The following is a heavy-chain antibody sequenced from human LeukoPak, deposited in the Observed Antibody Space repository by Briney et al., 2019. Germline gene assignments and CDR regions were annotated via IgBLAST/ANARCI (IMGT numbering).Heavy chain of an antibody. CDR3: ARSEGGGYSAQLEY. V-gene: IGHV4-59*11. CDR2: VHYGGST. D-gene: IGHD5-18*01. J-gene: IGHJ4*02. Sequence: SETLSLTCTVSGASISSQYWSWIRQSPGKGLEWIGNVHYGGSTNYNPSFSSRVAISMLPSENQFSLMLSFVTRADTALYYCARSEGGGYSAQLEYWGQGTLVTVSS. CDR1: GASISSQY.